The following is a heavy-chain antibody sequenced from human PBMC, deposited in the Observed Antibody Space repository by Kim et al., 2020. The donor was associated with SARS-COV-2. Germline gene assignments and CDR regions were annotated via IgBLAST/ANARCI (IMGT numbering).Heavy chain of an antibody. CDR3: ARVRSGGSAWYYFDY. J-gene: IGHJ4*02. V-gene: IGHV3-11*05. CDR1: GFTFIDYY. D-gene: IGHD6-13*01. Sequence: GGSLRHSCAASGFTFIDYYMSWVRQAPGKGLEWLSYISGSTDYTNYADSVKGRVTVSRDNAKNSVYLEINSLRAEDTAVYYCARVRSGGSAWYYFDYWGQGTLVTVSS. CDR2: ISGSTDYT.